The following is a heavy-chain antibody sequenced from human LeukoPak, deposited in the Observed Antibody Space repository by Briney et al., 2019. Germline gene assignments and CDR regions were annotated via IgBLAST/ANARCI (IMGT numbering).Heavy chain of an antibody. CDR1: GGSISSGGYS. J-gene: IGHJ4*02. D-gene: IGHD5-18*01. Sequence: SETLSLTCAVSGGSISSGGYSWSWIRQPPGKGLEWIGYIYYSGSTYYNPSLKSRVTISVDTSKNQFSLKLSSVTAADTAVYYCARAIVGYSYETPPPYYFDYWGQGTLVTVSS. V-gene: IGHV4-30-4*07. CDR2: IYYSGST. CDR3: ARAIVGYSYETPPPYYFDY.